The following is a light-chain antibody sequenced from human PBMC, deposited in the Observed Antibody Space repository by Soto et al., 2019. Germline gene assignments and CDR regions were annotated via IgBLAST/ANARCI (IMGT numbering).Light chain of an antibody. CDR2: KAS. CDR1: QSISIW. Sequence: DIQMTQSPSTLSASEGDRVTITCRASQSISIWLAWYQQKPGKAPKLLISKASSLESGVPSRFSGSGSGTEFTLTISSLQPDDFATYYCQQYNSYPRTFGQGTKVEIK. V-gene: IGKV1-5*03. CDR3: QQYNSYPRT. J-gene: IGKJ1*01.